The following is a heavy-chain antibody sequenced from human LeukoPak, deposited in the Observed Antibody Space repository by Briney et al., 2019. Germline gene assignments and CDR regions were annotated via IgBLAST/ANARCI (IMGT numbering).Heavy chain of an antibody. CDR2: IWYDGSNK. CDR1: GFTFSSYG. Sequence: GGSLRLSCAASGFTFSSYGMHWVRQAPGKGLEWVGVIWYDGSNKYYADSVKGRFTISRDNSKNTLYLQMNSLRAEDTAVYYCARDKDYDSSGYYSPWGQGTLVTVSS. V-gene: IGHV3-33*01. CDR3: ARDKDYDSSGYYSP. D-gene: IGHD3-22*01. J-gene: IGHJ5*02.